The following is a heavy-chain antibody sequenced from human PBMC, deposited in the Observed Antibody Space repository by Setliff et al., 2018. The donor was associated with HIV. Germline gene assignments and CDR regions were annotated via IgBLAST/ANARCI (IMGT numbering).Heavy chain of an antibody. D-gene: IGHD6-25*01. CDR3: ARGQRASLGPGTHYLDV. CDR2: INHRGDT. V-gene: IGHV4-34*01. Sequence: SETLSLTCAVYGGPFDVHTWNWVRQAPGKRLEWLADINHRGDTNLNPSLKGRLTIAVDTSRDQFSLRLKSVTAADSAAYFCARGQRASLGPGTHYLDVWSKGTSVTVSS. J-gene: IGHJ6*03. CDR1: GGPFDVHT.